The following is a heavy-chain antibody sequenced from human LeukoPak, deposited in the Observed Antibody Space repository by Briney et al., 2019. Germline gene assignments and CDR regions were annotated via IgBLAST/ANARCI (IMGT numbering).Heavy chain of an antibody. CDR1: GGSISSSSYS. CDR2: INHSGST. CDR3: ARGIPWSSSSCFDP. Sequence: SETLSLTCTVSGGSISSSSYSWGWIRQPPGKGLEWIGEINHSGSTNYNPSLKSRVTISVDTSKNQFSLKLSSVTAADTAVYYCARGIPWSSSSCFDPWGQGTLVTVSS. V-gene: IGHV4-39*07. D-gene: IGHD6-13*01. J-gene: IGHJ5*02.